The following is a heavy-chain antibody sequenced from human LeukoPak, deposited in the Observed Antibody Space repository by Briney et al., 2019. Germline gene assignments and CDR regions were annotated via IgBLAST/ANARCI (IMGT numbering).Heavy chain of an antibody. CDR3: ARSSEYYGSGSYYHFDY. CDR2: IIPIFGTA. D-gene: IGHD3-10*01. V-gene: IGHV1-69*05. J-gene: IGHJ4*02. CDR1: GGTFSSYA. Sequence: SVKVSCKASGGTFSSYAISWVRQAPGQGLEWMGEIIPIFGTANYAQKFQGRVTITTDESTSTAYMELSSLRSEDTAVYYCARSSEYYGSGSYYHFDYWGQGTLVTVSS.